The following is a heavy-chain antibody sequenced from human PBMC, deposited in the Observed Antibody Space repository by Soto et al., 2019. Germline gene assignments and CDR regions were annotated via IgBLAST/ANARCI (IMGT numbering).Heavy chain of an antibody. D-gene: IGHD3-10*01. CDR3: AIVWYDGNAGAFDI. Sequence: QGQLVQSVGEVKKPGASLKVSCKASGYTFILHSISWVRQAPGQGLEWMGWISAYNGNTNYAQNFQDRVTMTTDPSTSTVNMELRSLRSDDTAVYYCAIVWYDGNAGAFDIWGQGTKVTVSS. J-gene: IGHJ3*02. CDR2: ISAYNGNT. CDR1: GYTFILHS. V-gene: IGHV1-18*01.